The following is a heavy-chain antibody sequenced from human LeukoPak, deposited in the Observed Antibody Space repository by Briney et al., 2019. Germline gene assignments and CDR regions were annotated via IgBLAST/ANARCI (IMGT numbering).Heavy chain of an antibody. D-gene: IGHD1-26*01. J-gene: IGHJ4*02. CDR3: AREIVGVAKFDY. V-gene: IGHV4-31*03. Sequence: SETLSLTCTVSGGSISSGGYYWSWIRQHPGKGLERIGYIYYSGSTYYNPSLKSRVTISVDTSKNQFSLKLSSVTAADTAVYYCAREIVGVAKFDYWGQGTLVTVSS. CDR1: GGSISSGGYY. CDR2: IYYSGST.